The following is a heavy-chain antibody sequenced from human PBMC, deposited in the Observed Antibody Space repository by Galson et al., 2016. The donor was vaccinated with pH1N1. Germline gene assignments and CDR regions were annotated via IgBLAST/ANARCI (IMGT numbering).Heavy chain of an antibody. CDR1: KFTFSNYG. CDR3: ARAGSSWDTYYYYYGMDV. CDR2: ISYDGNNK. J-gene: IGHJ6*02. D-gene: IGHD6-13*01. V-gene: IGHV3-30*03. Sequence: SLRLSCAASKFTFSNYGMHWVRQAPGKGLEWVAVISYDGNNKYYAGSVKGRFTISRDNSKKTLYLQMNSLRAEDTAVYYCARAGSSWDTYYYYYGMDVWGQGTTVTVSS.